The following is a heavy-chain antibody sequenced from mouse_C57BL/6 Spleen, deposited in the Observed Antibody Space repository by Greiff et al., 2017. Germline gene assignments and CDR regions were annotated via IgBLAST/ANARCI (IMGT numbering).Heavy chain of an antibody. V-gene: IGHV14-1*01. D-gene: IGHD2-3*01. J-gene: IGHJ3*01. Sequence: EVQLQESGAELVRPGASVKLSCTASGFNIKDYYMHWVKQRPEPGLEWIGRIDPEDGDTEYAPKFQGKATVTADTSSNTAYLQLSSLTSEDTAVYYCTPYDGYYVGFAYWGQGTLVTVSA. CDR1: GFNIKDYY. CDR2: IDPEDGDT. CDR3: TPYDGYYVGFAY.